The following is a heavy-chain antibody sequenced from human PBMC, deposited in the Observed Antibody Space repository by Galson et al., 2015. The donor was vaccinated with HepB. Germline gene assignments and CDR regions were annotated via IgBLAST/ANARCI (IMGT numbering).Heavy chain of an antibody. CDR3: ARSVRTYCSRASCSPYYFDY. V-gene: IGHV3-53*01. Sequence: SLRLSCAASGFTVSSNYMSWVRQAPGKGLEWVSVIYTSGITFYADSVKGRFTISRDSSKNTLYLQMNSLRAEDTAAYYCARSVRTYCSRASCSPYYFDYWGQGTLVTVSS. J-gene: IGHJ4*02. CDR1: GFTVSSNY. D-gene: IGHD2-2*01. CDR2: IYTSGIT.